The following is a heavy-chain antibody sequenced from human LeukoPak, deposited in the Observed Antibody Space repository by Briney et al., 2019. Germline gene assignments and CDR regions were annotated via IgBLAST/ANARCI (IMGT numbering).Heavy chain of an antibody. Sequence: PSETLSLTCTVSGGSISSSSYYWGWIRQPPGKGLEWIESIYYSGSTYYNPSLKSRVTISVDTSKNQFSLKLSSVTAADTAVYCCARQGARLLSDGDYPGWFDPWGQGTLVTVSS. CDR2: IYYSGST. J-gene: IGHJ5*02. CDR1: GGSISSSSYY. D-gene: IGHD4-17*01. V-gene: IGHV4-39*01. CDR3: ARQGARLLSDGDYPGWFDP.